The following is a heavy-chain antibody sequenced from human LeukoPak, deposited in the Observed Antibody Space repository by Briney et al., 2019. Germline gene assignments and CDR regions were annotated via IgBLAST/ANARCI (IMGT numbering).Heavy chain of an antibody. V-gene: IGHV5-51*01. J-gene: IGHJ6*03. CDR2: IYPGDSDT. Sequence: GESLKISCKGSGYSFTSYWIGWVRQMPGKRLEWMGIIYPGDSDTRYSPSFQGQVTISADKSISTAYLQWSSLKASDTAMYYCARSALGPASDYYYMDVWGKGTTVTVSS. CDR1: GYSFTSYW. CDR3: ARSALGPASDYYYMDV. D-gene: IGHD1-14*01.